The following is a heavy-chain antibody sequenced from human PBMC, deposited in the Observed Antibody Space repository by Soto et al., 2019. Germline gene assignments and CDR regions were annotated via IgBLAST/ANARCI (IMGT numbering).Heavy chain of an antibody. V-gene: IGHV4-59*01. CDR2: LYYSGST. CDR3: ARAKTGILDY. J-gene: IGHJ4*02. D-gene: IGHD7-27*01. Sequence: SETLSLTCTVSGGSISSYYWSWIRQPPGKGLEWIGYLYYSGSTNYNPSLKSRVTISVDTSKNQFSLKLSSVTAADTAVYYCARAKTGILDYWGQGTLVTVS. CDR1: GGSISSYY.